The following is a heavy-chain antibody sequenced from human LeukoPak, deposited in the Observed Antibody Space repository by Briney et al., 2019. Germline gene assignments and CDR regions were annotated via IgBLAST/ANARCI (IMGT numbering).Heavy chain of an antibody. V-gene: IGHV4-39*07. CDR2: IYYSGST. D-gene: IGHD6-13*01. J-gene: IGHJ4*02. Sequence: SETLSLTCTVSGGSISSSSYYWGWIRQPPGKGLEWIGSIYYSGSTYYNPSLKSRVTISVDTSKNQFSLKLSSVTAADTAVYYCAREGSSFDSSKFDYWGQGTLVTVSS. CDR3: AREGSSFDSSKFDY. CDR1: GGSISSSSYY.